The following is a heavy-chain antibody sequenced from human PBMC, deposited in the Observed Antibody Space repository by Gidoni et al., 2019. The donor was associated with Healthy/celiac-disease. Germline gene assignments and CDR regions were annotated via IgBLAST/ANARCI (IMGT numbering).Heavy chain of an antibody. Sequence: EVQLVESGGGLVQPGGSLRLSCAASGFPFSSYSMNWVRQAPGKGLEWVSYISSSSRTIYYADSVKGRFTISRDNAKNSLYLQMNSLRAEDTAVYYCARGVWLRRAFDIWGQGTMVTVSS. D-gene: IGHD5-12*01. CDR1: GFPFSSYS. CDR2: ISSSSRTI. J-gene: IGHJ3*02. CDR3: ARGVWLRRAFDI. V-gene: IGHV3-48*04.